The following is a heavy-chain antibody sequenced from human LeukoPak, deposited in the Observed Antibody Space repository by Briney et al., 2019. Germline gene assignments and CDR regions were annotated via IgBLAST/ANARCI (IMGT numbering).Heavy chain of an antibody. Sequence: ASVKVSCKASGYTFTSYAMNWVRQAPGQRLEWMGWINAGNGNTKYSQKFQGRVTITRDTSASTAYMELSSLRSEDTAVYYCARVGLIGIAVADYWGQGTLVTVSS. CDR2: INAGNGNT. CDR1: GYTFTSYA. D-gene: IGHD6-19*01. V-gene: IGHV1-3*01. CDR3: ARVGLIGIAVADY. J-gene: IGHJ4*02.